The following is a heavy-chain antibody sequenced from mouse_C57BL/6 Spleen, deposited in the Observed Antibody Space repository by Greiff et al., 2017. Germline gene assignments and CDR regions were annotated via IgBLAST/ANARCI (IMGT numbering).Heavy chain of an antibody. V-gene: IGHV2-2*01. Sequence: VQLQQSGPGLVQPSQSLSITCTVSGFSLTSYGVHWVRQSPGKGLEWLGVRWSGGSTDYNADFISRLSISKDNPKRQVFFKMNSLQADDTAIYYCAREDGYYVGYFEVWGTGTTVTVAS. J-gene: IGHJ1*03. CDR1: GFSLTSYG. D-gene: IGHD2-3*01. CDR3: AREDGYYVGYFEV. CDR2: RWSGGST.